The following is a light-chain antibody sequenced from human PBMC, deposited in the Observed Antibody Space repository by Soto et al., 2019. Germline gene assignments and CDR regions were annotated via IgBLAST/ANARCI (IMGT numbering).Light chain of an antibody. J-gene: IGKJ4*01. Sequence: AIRMTQSPSSLSASPGDRVTITCRASQDISSYLAWYQQKPGKAPNLLIYVASTLQSGVPSRFSGSGSGSDFTLTISRLQSEDFATYYCQQYYEFPLTFGGGTKVQIK. CDR2: VAS. CDR1: QDISSY. V-gene: IGKV1-8*01. CDR3: QQYYEFPLT.